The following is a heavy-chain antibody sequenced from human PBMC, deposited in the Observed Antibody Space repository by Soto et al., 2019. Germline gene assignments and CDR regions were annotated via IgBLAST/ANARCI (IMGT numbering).Heavy chain of an antibody. D-gene: IGHD6-13*01. CDR1: GFSFRTYG. V-gene: IGHV3-30*18. CDR3: AKYSTSPGYRSWYFDY. CDR2: ISNDGSNT. Sequence: GGSLRLSCAASGFSFRTYGMHWVRQAPGKGLEWVAVISNDGSNTYYADSVKGRFTIPRDNSKNTLYLQMNSLRAEDTAMYYCAKYSTSPGYRSWYFDYWGRGTLVTVSS. J-gene: IGHJ4*02.